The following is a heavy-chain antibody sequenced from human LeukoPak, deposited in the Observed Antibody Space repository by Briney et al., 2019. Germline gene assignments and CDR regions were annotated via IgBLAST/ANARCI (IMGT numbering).Heavy chain of an antibody. D-gene: IGHD5-24*01. CDR1: GGSISSYY. CDR2: INHSGST. V-gene: IGHV4-34*01. Sequence: SETLSLTCTVSGGSISSYYWSWIRQPPGKGLEWIGEINHSGSTNYNPSLKSRVTISVDTSKNQFSLKLSSVTAADTAVYYCARGPGVRWLQFRRFDYWGQGTLVTVSS. CDR3: ARGPGVRWLQFRRFDY. J-gene: IGHJ4*02.